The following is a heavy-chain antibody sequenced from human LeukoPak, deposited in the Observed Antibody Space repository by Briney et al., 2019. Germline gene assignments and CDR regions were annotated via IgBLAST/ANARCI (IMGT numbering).Heavy chain of an antibody. CDR2: IYSGGST. CDR1: GFTVSSNY. V-gene: IGHV3-53*05. D-gene: IGHD2-15*01. J-gene: IGHJ4*02. CDR3: AKVGSIVESLRRYFGS. Sequence: PWGSLRLSCAASGFTVSSNYMSWVRQAPGKGLEWVSVIYSGGSTYYADSVKGRFTISRDNSKNTLSLQMNSLRADDTAVYFCAKVGSIVESLRRYFGSWGQGTLVTVSS.